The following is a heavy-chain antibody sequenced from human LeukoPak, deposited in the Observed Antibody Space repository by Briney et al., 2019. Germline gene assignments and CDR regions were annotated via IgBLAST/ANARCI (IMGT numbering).Heavy chain of an antibody. CDR2: TNPNSGDT. CDR3: AREGSGYTYGWGSYFDY. J-gene: IGHJ4*01. CDR1: GYTLTVYY. V-gene: IGHV1-2*06. Sequence: ASVKVSCKASGYTLTVYYIHWVRQAPGQGLEWMGRTNPNSGDTNFAQKFQGRVTMTRDTSISTAYMDLSGLRPDDTAVYYCAREGSGYTYGWGSYFDYWGHGILVTVSS. D-gene: IGHD5-18*01.